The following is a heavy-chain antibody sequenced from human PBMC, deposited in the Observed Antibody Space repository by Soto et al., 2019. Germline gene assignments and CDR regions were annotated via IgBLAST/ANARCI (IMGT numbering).Heavy chain of an antibody. D-gene: IGHD2-2*01. CDR1: GFTFSSYW. V-gene: IGHV3-7*01. Sequence: GSLRLSCAASGFTFSSYWMSWVRQAPGKGLEWVANIKQDGSEKYYVDSVKGRFTISRDNAKNSLYLQMNSLRAEDTAVYYCAKNLVVVPAAEFDPWGQGTLVTVSS. J-gene: IGHJ5*02. CDR3: AKNLVVVPAAEFDP. CDR2: IKQDGSEK.